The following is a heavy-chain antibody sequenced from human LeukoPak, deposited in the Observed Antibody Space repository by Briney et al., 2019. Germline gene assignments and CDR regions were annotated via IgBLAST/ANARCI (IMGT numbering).Heavy chain of an antibody. CDR2: VDPEDGET. J-gene: IGHJ4*02. V-gene: IGHV1-69-2*01. CDR3: ARDLRTEYSSCPGGDCYPGFFGWD. CDR1: GYTFTDYY. Sequence: ASVKISCKASGYTFTDYYMHWVQQAPGKGLEWMGRVDPEDGETIYAEKFQGRVTMTTDTSTSTAYMELRSLRSDDTAVYYCARDLRTEYSSCPGGDCYPGFFGWDWGQGTLVTVSS. D-gene: IGHD6-6*01.